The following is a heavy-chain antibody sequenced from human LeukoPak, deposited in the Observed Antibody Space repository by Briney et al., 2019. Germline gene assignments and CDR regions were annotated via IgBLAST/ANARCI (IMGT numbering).Heavy chain of an antibody. CDR1: GFTFSNYA. Sequence: GGSLRLSCAASGFTFSNYAMSWVRQAPGKGLEWVSSISSSGSSTYYADSVKGRFTISRDNSKSTLFLQMNSLRAEDTAVYYCATQRSGWHYFDYWGQGTLVTVSS. CDR3: ATQRSGWHYFDY. D-gene: IGHD6-19*01. V-gene: IGHV3-23*01. CDR2: ISSSGSST. J-gene: IGHJ4*02.